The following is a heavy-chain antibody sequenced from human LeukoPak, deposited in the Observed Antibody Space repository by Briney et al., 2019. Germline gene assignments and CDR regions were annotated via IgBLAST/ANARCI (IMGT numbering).Heavy chain of an antibody. CDR2: INHSGST. CDR3: ARQGYYYGSGGYFPLDY. D-gene: IGHD3-10*01. Sequence: PSETLSLTCAVYGGSFSGYYWSWIRQPPGKGLEWIGEINHSGSTNYNPSLKSRVTISVDTSKNQFSLKLSSVTAADTAVYYCARQGYYYGSGGYFPLDYWGQGTLVTVSS. V-gene: IGHV4-34*01. J-gene: IGHJ4*02. CDR1: GGSFSGYY.